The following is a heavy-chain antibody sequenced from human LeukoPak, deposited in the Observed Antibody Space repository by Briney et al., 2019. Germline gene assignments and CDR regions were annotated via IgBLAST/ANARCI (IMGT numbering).Heavy chain of an antibody. V-gene: IGHV1-8*01. CDR3: ARGGYSSSWYYYYYYYMDV. J-gene: IGHJ6*03. Sequence: VASVKVSCKASGYTFTSYDINWVQQATGQGLEWMGWMNPNSGNTGYAQKFQGRVTMTRNTSISTAYMELSSLRSEDTAVYYCARGGYSSSWYYYYYYYMDVWGKGTTVTVSS. D-gene: IGHD6-13*01. CDR2: MNPNSGNT. CDR1: GYTFTSYD.